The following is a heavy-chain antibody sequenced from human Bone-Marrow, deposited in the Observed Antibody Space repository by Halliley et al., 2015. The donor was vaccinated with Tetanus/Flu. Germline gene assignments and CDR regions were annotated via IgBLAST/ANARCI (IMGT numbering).Heavy chain of an antibody. CDR2: AYTSNK. CDR3: ARDYPQGVVIIPGNYHGMDV. J-gene: IGHJ6*02. Sequence: AYTSNKSYAQMVQGRATMTTDASTSTAYLELRSLKSDDTAVYYCARDYPQGVVIIPGNYHGMDVWGQGTTVTVSS. V-gene: IGHV1-18*01. D-gene: IGHD3-3*01.